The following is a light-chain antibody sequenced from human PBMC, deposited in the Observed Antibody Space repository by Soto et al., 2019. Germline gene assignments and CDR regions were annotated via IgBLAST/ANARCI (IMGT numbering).Light chain of an antibody. Sequence: EIVLTPAPGTLALAPGERGNLSWRASQSVSNNYLAWYQQKPGQAPRLLIYGASNRATGTPDRFSGSGSGTDFTLTISRLEPEDFAVYYCQQYGSSGTFGQGTKVDIK. CDR3: QQYGSSGT. V-gene: IGKV3-20*01. CDR1: QSVSNNY. CDR2: GAS. J-gene: IGKJ1*01.